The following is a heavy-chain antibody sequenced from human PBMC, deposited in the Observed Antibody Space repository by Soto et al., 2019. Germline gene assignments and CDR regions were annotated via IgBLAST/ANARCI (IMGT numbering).Heavy chain of an antibody. CDR2: ISSSGSTI. V-gene: IGHV3-48*03. Sequence: PGGSLRLSCAASGFTFSSYEMNWVRQAPGKGLEWVSYISSSGSTIYYADSVKGRFTISRDNAKNSLYLQMNSLRAEDTAVYYCARVKYSYGRPYFDYWGQGTLVTVSS. J-gene: IGHJ4*02. CDR3: ARVKYSYGRPYFDY. D-gene: IGHD5-18*01. CDR1: GFTFSSYE.